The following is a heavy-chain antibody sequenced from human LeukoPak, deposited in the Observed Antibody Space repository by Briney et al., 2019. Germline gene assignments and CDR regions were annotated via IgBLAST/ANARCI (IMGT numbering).Heavy chain of an antibody. CDR1: GFTFINYA. D-gene: IGHD3-22*01. J-gene: IGHJ4*02. CDR2: VSGPGTTT. V-gene: IGHV3-23*01. Sequence: PGGSLILSCEASGFTFINYAMNWVHQAPEKGLEWVSTVSGPGTTTYYADSVKGRFTVSRDNSKNTVFLQMDSLRAEDTAVYYCATRRSGNYFATFDFWGQGILVTVSS. CDR3: ATRRSGNYFATFDF.